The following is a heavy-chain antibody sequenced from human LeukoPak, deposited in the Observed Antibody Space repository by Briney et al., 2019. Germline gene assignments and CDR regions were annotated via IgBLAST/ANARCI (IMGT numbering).Heavy chain of an antibody. CDR3: TEFNTRDAFEI. D-gene: IGHD2-2*01. CDR1: GLTLSQVW. J-gene: IGHJ3*02. CDR2: IKSKADGGTT. Sequence: GGSLRLSCAASGLTLSQVWMSWVRQAPGKGLERVGRIKSKADGGTTDYAAPVRGRFTISRDDSKNTLFLHMNSLKTEDTAVYYCTEFNTRDAFEIWGRGTMVTVSS. V-gene: IGHV3-15*01.